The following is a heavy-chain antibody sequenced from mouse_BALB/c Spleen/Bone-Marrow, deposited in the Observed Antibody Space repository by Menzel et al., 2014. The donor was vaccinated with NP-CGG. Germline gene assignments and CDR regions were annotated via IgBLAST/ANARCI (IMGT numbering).Heavy chain of an antibody. V-gene: IGHV1-62-2*01. CDR3: ARHFYGTSYFDY. CDR2: FYPGNGNI. J-gene: IGHJ2*01. Sequence: QVQLQQPGAELVKPGASVKLSCKASGYTFTDYIIHWVKQRSGQGLEWIGWFYPGNGNIKFSEKFNDKATLTADKSSSTVYMELSRLTSEDSAVYFCARHFYGTSYFDYWGQGTTLTVSS. CDR1: GYTFTDYI. D-gene: IGHD1-1*01.